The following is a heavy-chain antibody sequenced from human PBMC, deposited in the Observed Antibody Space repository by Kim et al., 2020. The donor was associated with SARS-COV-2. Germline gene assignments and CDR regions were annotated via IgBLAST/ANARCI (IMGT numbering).Heavy chain of an antibody. CDR3: ARVRSGGRTRDAFDI. D-gene: IGHD2-15*01. Sequence: ASVKVSCKASGYTFTGYYMHWVRQAPGQGLEWMGWINPNSGGTNYAQKFQGRVTMTRDTSISTAYMELSRLRSEDTAVYYCARVRSGGRTRDAFDIWGQGTMVTVSS. J-gene: IGHJ3*02. CDR2: INPNSGGT. V-gene: IGHV1-2*02. CDR1: GYTFTGYY.